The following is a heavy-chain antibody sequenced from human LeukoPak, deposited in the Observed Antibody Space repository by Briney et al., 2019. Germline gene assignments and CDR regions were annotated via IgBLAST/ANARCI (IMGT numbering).Heavy chain of an antibody. V-gene: IGHV3-74*01. J-gene: IGHJ4*02. CDR3: ARGSSTSCYD. Sequence: GGSLRLSCAASGFTFSGYWMHWVRQAPGKGLVWVSRINSEGISTSYADSVKGRFTISRDNAKNTLYLQMNSLRAEDTAVYYCARGSSTSCYDWDQGTLVTVSS. D-gene: IGHD2-2*01. CDR1: GFTFSGYW. CDR2: INSEGIST.